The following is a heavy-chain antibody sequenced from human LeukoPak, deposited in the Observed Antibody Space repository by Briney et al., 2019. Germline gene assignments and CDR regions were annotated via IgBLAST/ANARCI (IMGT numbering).Heavy chain of an antibody. J-gene: IGHJ4*02. CDR3: ARGSGERYCSSTSCYTFDY. CDR1: GFTFGSYA. D-gene: IGHD2-2*02. CDR2: ISYDGSNK. V-gene: IGHV3-30-3*01. Sequence: PGRSLRLSCAASGFTFGSYAMHWVRQAPGKGLEWVAVISYDGSNKYYADSVKGRFTISRDNSKNTLYLQMNSLRAEDTAVYYCARGSGERYCSSTSCYTFDYWGQGTLVTVSS.